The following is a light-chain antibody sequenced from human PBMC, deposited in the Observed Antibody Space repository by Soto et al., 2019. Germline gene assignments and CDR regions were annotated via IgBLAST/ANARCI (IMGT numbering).Light chain of an antibody. J-gene: IGKJ1*01. Sequence: DIQMTQSPSTLSASVGDRVTITCRASQSIGSWLAWYQQKPGKAPKLLIYKASSLESGVPSRFSGSGSGTEFTLTISSLQPDDFASYYCQQYCSISPWTFGQGTKVEIK. CDR1: QSIGSW. V-gene: IGKV1-5*03. CDR3: QQYCSISPWT. CDR2: KAS.